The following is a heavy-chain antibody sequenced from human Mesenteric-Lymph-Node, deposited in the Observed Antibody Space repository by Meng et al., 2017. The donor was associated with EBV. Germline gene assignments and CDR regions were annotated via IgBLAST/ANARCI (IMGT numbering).Heavy chain of an antibody. CDR1: GGSIGSPIYY. CDR2: FSYSGTT. V-gene: IGHV4-39*01. Sequence: QVRLNQWGAGWFKPSETLSLTCTVSGGSIGSPIYYWGWIRQPPGKGLEWIGTFSYSGTTYYNTSLKSRVTISVDMSKNQFSLKLSSVTAADTAVYFCARADYYDTSGVVDYWGQGTLVTVSS. CDR3: ARADYYDTSGVVDY. J-gene: IGHJ4*02. D-gene: IGHD3-22*01.